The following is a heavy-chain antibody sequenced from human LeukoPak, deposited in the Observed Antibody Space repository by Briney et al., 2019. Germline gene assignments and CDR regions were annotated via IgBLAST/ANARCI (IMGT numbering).Heavy chain of an antibody. CDR3: AIPYDFWSGYSY. V-gene: IGHV1-2*02. CDR1: GYTFTANY. J-gene: IGHJ4*02. CDR2: INPNSGGT. Sequence: ASVKVSCKASGYTFTANYIHWVRQAPGQGLEWVGWINPNSGGTNYAQTFQGRVTMTRDTSISTAYMELSRLRSDDTAVYYCAIPYDFWSGYSYWGQGTLVTVSS. D-gene: IGHD3-3*01.